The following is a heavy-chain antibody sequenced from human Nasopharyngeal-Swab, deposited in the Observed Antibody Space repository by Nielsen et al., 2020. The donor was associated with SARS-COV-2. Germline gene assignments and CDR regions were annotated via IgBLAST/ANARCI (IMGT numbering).Heavy chain of an antibody. V-gene: IGHV1-18*04. CDR2: ISASSGDT. J-gene: IGHJ3*02. Sequence: ASVKVSCQASGYSFTRHGMSWVRQAPGQGLEWMGWISASSGDTNYAQKLQGRLTMTTDTSTSTAYLELRSLTSDDTAVYYCARDMSGWYAFDIWGQGTMVTVSS. CDR1: GYSFTRHG. CDR3: ARDMSGWYAFDI. D-gene: IGHD6-19*01.